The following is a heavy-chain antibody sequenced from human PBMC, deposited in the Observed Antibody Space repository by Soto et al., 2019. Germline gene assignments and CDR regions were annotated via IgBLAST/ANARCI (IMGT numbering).Heavy chain of an antibody. CDR1: GFTFSSYS. J-gene: IGHJ4*02. CDR3: AREVVTTQWYFDN. V-gene: IGHV3-30-3*01. D-gene: IGHD1-1*01. CDR2: TSSNEDTK. Sequence: GGSLRLSCATSGFTFSSYSMHWFRQTPGKGLEWVAVTSSNEDTKYYADSVKGRFTISRDNSKNTLYLQMNSLRPDDTGVYYCAREVVTTQWYFDNWGQGILVTGSS.